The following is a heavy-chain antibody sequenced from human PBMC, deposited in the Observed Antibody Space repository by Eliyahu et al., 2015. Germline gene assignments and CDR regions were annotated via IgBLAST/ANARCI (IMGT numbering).Heavy chain of an antibody. CDR1: GFTFSXXA. CDR2: ISGSGGST. Sequence: EVQLLESGGGLVQPGGSLRLSCAASGFTFSXXAMXWVRQAPGKGLEWVSAISGSGGSTYYADSVKGRFTISRDNSKNTLYLQMNSLRAEDTAVYYCAASGTTGPERDYYYYGMDVWGKGTTVTVSS. D-gene: IGHD1-1*01. V-gene: IGHV3-23*01. CDR3: AASGTTGPERDYYYYGMDV. J-gene: IGHJ6*04.